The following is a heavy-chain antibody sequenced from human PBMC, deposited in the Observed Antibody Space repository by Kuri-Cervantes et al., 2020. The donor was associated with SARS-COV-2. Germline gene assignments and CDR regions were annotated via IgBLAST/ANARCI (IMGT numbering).Heavy chain of an antibody. V-gene: IGHV3-23*03. CDR2: VYSSDART. Sequence: GGSLRLSCAASGFSFSNYAMSWVRQAPGRGLEWVAVVYSSDARTYYADSAKGRFSISRDNSKNTVYLQMNSLRVEDTAVYYCARDGGGYYDSSGYYGQLGFDYWGQGTLVTVSS. CDR3: ARDGGGYYDSSGYYGQLGFDY. J-gene: IGHJ4*02. D-gene: IGHD3-22*01. CDR1: GFSFSNYA.